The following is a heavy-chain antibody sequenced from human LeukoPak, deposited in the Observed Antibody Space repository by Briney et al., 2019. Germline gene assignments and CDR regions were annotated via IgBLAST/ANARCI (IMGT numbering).Heavy chain of an antibody. CDR3: ARGPPKRALLWFGELFFDY. CDR1: GFTVSSNY. J-gene: IGHJ4*02. D-gene: IGHD3-10*01. V-gene: IGHV3-53*01. Sequence: GGSLRLSCAASGFTVSSNYMSWVRQAPGKGLEWVSVIYSGGSTYYADSVKGRFTISRDNSKNTLYLQMNSLRAEDTAVYYCARGPPKRALLWFGELFFDYWGQGTLVTVSS. CDR2: IYSGGST.